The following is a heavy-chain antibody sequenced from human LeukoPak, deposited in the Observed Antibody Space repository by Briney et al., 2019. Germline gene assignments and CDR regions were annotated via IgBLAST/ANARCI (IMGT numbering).Heavy chain of an antibody. CDR2: IYGGGTT. CDR3: ATGRIQLSALDI. CDR1: GFTVTSNY. D-gene: IGHD5-18*01. J-gene: IGHJ3*02. Sequence: PGGSLRLSCVASGFTVTSNYMNWVRLAPGKGLEWVSVIYGGGTTYYADSVKGRFTIPRDNSKNTLYLQMNNLRAEDTAVYYCATGRIQLSALDIWGQGTMVAVSS. V-gene: IGHV3-66*01.